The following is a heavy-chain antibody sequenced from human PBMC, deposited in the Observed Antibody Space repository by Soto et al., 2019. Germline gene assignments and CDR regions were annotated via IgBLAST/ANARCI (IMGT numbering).Heavy chain of an antibody. J-gene: IGHJ4*02. CDR2: NYYSGST. V-gene: IGHV4-39*01. Sequence: QLQLQESGPGLVKPSETLSLTCTVSGGSISTSYYWGWIRQPPGKGLEWIGSNYYSGSTYYNPSLKPRVTISVDTSKNQFSLKLSSVTAADTAVYYCATPWFGDGDYWGQGTLVTVSS. D-gene: IGHD3-10*01. CDR3: ATPWFGDGDY. CDR1: GGSISTSYY.